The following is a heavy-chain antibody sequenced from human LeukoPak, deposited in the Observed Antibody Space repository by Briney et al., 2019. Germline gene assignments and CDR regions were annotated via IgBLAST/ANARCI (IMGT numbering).Heavy chain of an antibody. CDR3: ARDRGYCSGDSCSYYGMDV. CDR2: ITSSSSYI. J-gene: IGHJ6*02. CDR1: GFTFSSYT. D-gene: IGHD2-15*01. Sequence: GGSLRLSCAASGFTFSSYTMSWVRQAPGKGLEWVSSITSSSSYIYYADSMEGRFTISRDNAKNSLYLQMSSLRAEDTAVYYCARDRGYCSGDSCSYYGMDVWGQGTTVTVSS. V-gene: IGHV3-21*01.